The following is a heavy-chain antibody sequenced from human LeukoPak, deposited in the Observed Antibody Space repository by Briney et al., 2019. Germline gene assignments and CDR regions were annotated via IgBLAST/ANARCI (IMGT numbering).Heavy chain of an antibody. CDR3: AREAAAGSEYFQH. D-gene: IGHD6-13*01. J-gene: IGHJ1*01. CDR1: GYTFTGYY. V-gene: IGHV1-2*02. Sequence: PEASVKVSCKASGYTFTGYYMHWVRQAPGQGLEWMGWINPNSGGTNYAQKFQGRVTMTGDTSISTAYMELSRLRSDDTAVYYCAREAAAGSEYFQHWGQGTLVTVSS. CDR2: INPNSGGT.